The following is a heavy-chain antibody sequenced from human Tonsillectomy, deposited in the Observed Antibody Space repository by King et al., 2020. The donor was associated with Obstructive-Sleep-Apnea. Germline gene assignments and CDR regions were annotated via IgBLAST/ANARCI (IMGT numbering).Heavy chain of an antibody. Sequence: QLVQSGAEVKKPGASVKVSCKASGYTFTGYYMHWVRQAPGQGLEWMGWINPNSGGTKYAQKFQGRVTMTRDTSISTDYMELRRLRSGDTAVYYCARDLGIMVWGVKDYWGQGTLVTVSS. CDR1: GYTFTGYY. V-gene: IGHV1-2*02. CDR2: INPNSGGT. J-gene: IGHJ4*02. D-gene: IGHD3-10*01. CDR3: ARDLGIMVWGVKDY.